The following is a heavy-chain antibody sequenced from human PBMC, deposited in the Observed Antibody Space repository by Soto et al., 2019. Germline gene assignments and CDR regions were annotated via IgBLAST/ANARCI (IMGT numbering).Heavy chain of an antibody. CDR3: ARVRYWSSTSCSLFDY. CDR2: IWYDGSNK. D-gene: IGHD2-2*01. V-gene: IGHV3-33*01. CDR1: GFTFSSYG. J-gene: IGHJ4*02. Sequence: GGSLSLSCAASGFTFSSYGMHWVRQAPGKGLEWVAVIWYDGSNKYYADSVKGRFTISRDNSKNTLYLQMNSLRAEDTAVYYCARVRYWSSTSCSLFDYWGQGTLVTVSS.